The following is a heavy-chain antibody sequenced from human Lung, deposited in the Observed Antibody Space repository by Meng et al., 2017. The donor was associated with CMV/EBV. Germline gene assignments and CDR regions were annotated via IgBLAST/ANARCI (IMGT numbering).Heavy chain of an antibody. Sequence: GGSXRLXCVGSGSSFGNYAMHWVRQAPGKGLEWVAVISYDGDKKFYTDSVKGRFTISRDNSKNTLILQMNSLRTEDTAVYYCARVYYDSTNYYVSFGYWVQGTXVTVSS. J-gene: IGHJ4*02. D-gene: IGHD3-22*01. CDR3: ARVYYDSTNYYVSFGY. CDR2: ISYDGDKK. V-gene: IGHV3-30*04. CDR1: GSSFGNYA.